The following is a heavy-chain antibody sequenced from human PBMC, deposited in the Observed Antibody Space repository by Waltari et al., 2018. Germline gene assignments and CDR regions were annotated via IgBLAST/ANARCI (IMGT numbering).Heavy chain of an antibody. CDR2: MNPNSGNT. V-gene: IGHV1-8*01. CDR3: ASGRDHTIFGVVTDY. Sequence: QVQLVQSGAEVKQPGASLKVSCKASGYTFTSYDITWVRQAPGQGLEWMGWMNPNSGNTGYAQKFQGRVTMTRNTSISTAYMELSSLRSEDTAVYYCASGRDHTIFGVVTDYWGQGTLVTVSS. CDR1: GYTFTSYD. D-gene: IGHD3-3*01. J-gene: IGHJ4*02.